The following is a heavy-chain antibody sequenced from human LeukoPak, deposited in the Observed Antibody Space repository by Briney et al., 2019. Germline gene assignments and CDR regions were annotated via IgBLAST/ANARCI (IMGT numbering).Heavy chain of an antibody. Sequence: SETLSLTCTVTGGSISSYYWSWIRQPPGKGLEWIGYIYYSGSTNYNPSLKSRVTISVDTSKNQFSLKLSSVTAADTAVYYCARHRGSSWYPPNWFDPWGQGTLVTVPS. J-gene: IGHJ5*02. V-gene: IGHV4-59*08. D-gene: IGHD6-13*01. CDR3: ARHRGSSWYPPNWFDP. CDR2: IYYSGST. CDR1: GGSISSYY.